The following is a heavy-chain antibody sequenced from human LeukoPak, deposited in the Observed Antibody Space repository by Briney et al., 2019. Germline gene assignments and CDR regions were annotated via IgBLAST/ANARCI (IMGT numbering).Heavy chain of an antibody. V-gene: IGHV4-59*12. CDR2: IYYSGST. Sequence: SETLSLTCTVSGGSISSYYWSWIRQPPGKGLEWIGYIYYSGSTNYNPSLKSRVTISVDRSKNQFSLKLSSVTAADTAVYYCARDCGSDAFDIWGPGTMVSVSS. CDR1: GGSISSYY. CDR3: ARDCGSDAFDI. J-gene: IGHJ3*02.